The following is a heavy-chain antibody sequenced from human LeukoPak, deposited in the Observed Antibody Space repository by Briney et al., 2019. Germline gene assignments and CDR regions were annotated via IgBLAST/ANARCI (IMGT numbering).Heavy chain of an antibody. CDR3: ARAPAGVERWFDP. Sequence: GASVKVSCKASGGTFSSYAISWVRQAPGQGLEWMGGIIPIFGTANYAQKFQGRVTITTDESTSTAYMELSSLRSEDTAVYYCARAPAGVERWFDPWGQGTLVTVSS. CDR1: GGTFSSYA. CDR2: IIPIFGTA. D-gene: IGHD2-15*01. J-gene: IGHJ5*02. V-gene: IGHV1-69*05.